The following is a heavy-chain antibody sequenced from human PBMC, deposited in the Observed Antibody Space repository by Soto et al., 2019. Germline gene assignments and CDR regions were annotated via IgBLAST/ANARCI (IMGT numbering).Heavy chain of an antibody. CDR3: ARDGYSSNWFVT. J-gene: IGHJ5*02. D-gene: IGHD4-4*01. CDR2: LYGGGDT. V-gene: IGHV3-53*02. CDR1: GLSVSSNY. Sequence: LVETGGGLIQPGGSLRLSCVASGLSVSSNYMSWVRQAPGKGLEWVSTLYGGGDTYYADSVKGRFTISRDNSKNTLYLQMNSLRAEDTAVYFCARDGYSSNWFVTWGQGTLVTVSS.